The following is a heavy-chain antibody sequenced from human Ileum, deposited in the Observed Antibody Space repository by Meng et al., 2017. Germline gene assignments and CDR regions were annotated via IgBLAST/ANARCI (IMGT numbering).Heavy chain of an antibody. Sequence: EGRLVESGGGLVKPGRSLRLSCAASGFSFSTYTMHWVRQAPGKGLEWVSSITSSGRFIFYADSVKGRFTISRDNAKSSLYLQMNSLRDGDTAVYYCANELRYYFEYWGQGALVTVSS. J-gene: IGHJ4*02. CDR3: ANELRYYFEY. D-gene: IGHD4-23*01. V-gene: IGHV3-21*02. CDR2: ITSSGRFI. CDR1: GFSFSTYT.